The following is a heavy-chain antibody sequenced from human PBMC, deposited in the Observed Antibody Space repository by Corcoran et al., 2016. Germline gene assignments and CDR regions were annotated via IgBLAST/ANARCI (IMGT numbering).Heavy chain of an antibody. CDR1: GYSISTNYY. D-gene: IGHD2-8*01. J-gene: IGHJ5*02. CDR3: ARDVYTSNNWFDP. V-gene: IGHV4-38-2*02. CDR2: IYHSGST. Sequence: QVHLQESGPGLVKPSETLSLTCTVSGYSISTNYYWGWIRQSPGKGLEWIGSIYHSGSTYYNPSLKSRVTISVDTSKNQFSLKLSSVTAADPAVYYWARDVYTSNNWFDPWGHGTLVTVSS.